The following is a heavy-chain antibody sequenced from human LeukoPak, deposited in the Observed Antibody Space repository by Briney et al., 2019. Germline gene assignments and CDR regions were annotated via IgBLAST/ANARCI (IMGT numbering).Heavy chain of an antibody. Sequence: APVKVSCKASGYTFTSYGISWVRQAPGQGLEWMGWISAYNGNTNYAQKLQGRVTMTTDTSTSTAYMELRSLRSDDTAVYYCARDKQQLVPADWFDPWGQGTLVTVSS. CDR3: ARDKQQLVPADWFDP. J-gene: IGHJ5*02. CDR1: GYTFTSYG. D-gene: IGHD6-13*01. CDR2: ISAYNGNT. V-gene: IGHV1-18*01.